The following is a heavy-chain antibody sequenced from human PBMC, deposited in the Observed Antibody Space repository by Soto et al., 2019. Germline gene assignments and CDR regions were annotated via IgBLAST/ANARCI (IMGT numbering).Heavy chain of an antibody. CDR3: ARTLYYDFWSGYPYYFDY. V-gene: IGHV1-18*01. CDR1: GYTFTSYG. CDR2: ISAYNGNT. D-gene: IGHD3-3*01. Sequence: QVQLVQSGAEVKKPGASVKVSCKASGYTFTSYGISWVRQAPGQGLEWMGWISAYNGNTNYAQKLQGRVTMTTDTSTSTAYMELRSLRSDDTAVYYCARTLYYDFWSGYPYYFDYWGQGTLVTVSS. J-gene: IGHJ4*02.